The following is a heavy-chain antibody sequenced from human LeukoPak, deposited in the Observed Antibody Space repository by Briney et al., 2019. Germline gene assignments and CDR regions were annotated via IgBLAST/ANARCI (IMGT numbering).Heavy chain of an antibody. CDR2: IDTDGSST. CDR3: TRGYVGIDY. CDR1: GFTFSSYW. Sequence: GGSLRLSCAASGFTFSSYWMHWVRQAPGKGLVWVSRIDTDGSSTIYADSVKGRFTISRDNAKNTLYLQMNSLRAEDTAVYYCTRGYVGIDYWGQGTLVTVSS. V-gene: IGHV3-74*01. D-gene: IGHD5-12*01. J-gene: IGHJ4*02.